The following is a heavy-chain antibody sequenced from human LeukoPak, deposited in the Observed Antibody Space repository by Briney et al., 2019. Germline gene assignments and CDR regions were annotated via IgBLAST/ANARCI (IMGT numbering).Heavy chain of an antibody. CDR3: AKQSYARSIGE. V-gene: IGHV3-23*01. Sequence: GGSLRLSCATSGFPFSDFSMSWVRQAPGKGLEWISTTNSGGTSTYYAESVKGRFTISRDNSKNTLYLEMSSLRVEDTAVYYCAKQSYARSIGEGGPGTLVSVSS. J-gene: IGHJ4*02. CDR1: GFPFSDFS. D-gene: IGHD2-8*01. CDR2: TNSGGTST.